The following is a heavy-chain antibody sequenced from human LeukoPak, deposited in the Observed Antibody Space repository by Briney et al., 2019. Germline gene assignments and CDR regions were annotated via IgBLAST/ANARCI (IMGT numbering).Heavy chain of an antibody. V-gene: IGHV4-59*08. CDR1: GGSISSYY. Sequence: PSETLSLTCTVSGGSISSYYWSWIWQPPGKGLEWIGYIYYSGSTNYNPSLKSRVTISVDTSKNQFSLKLSSVTAADTAVYYCARLTSMGRDCSGGSCYSEPFDYWGQGTLVTVSS. CDR2: IYYSGST. CDR3: ARLTSMGRDCSGGSCYSEPFDY. J-gene: IGHJ4*02. D-gene: IGHD2-15*01.